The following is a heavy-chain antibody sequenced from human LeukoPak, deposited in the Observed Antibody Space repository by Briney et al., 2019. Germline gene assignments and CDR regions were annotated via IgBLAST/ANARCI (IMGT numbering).Heavy chain of an antibody. J-gene: IGHJ4*02. CDR3: ARGFSGEFDY. CDR2: ISSSSSYI. CDR1: GFTFSSYS. Sequence: GGSLRLSCAASGFTFSSYSMNWVRQAPGKGLEWVSSISSSSSYIYYADSVKGRFTISRDNAKNSLYLQMNSLRAEDTALYYCARGFSGEFDYWGQGTLVTVSS. D-gene: IGHD3-10*01. V-gene: IGHV3-21*01.